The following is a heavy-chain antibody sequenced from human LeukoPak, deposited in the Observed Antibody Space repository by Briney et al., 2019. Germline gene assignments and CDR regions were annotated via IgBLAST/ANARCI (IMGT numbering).Heavy chain of an antibody. CDR1: AGSISSSNW. D-gene: IGHD3-16*01. V-gene: IGHV4-4*02. J-gene: IGHJ4*02. Sequence: SETLSLTCSVSAGSISSSNWWSWVRQSPVKGLEWIGEIYLYGTTNYNPSLKSRVTMSVDRSKNQFSLKLSSVTAADTAVYYCIQGAGWLIDYWGQGILVSVSS. CDR3: IQGAGWLIDY. CDR2: IYLYGTT.